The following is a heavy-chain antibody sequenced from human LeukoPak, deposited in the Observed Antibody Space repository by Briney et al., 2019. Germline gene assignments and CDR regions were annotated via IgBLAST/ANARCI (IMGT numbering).Heavy chain of an antibody. CDR3: ARIIYYYDSSGIEGGSYY. CDR1: GYTFTGYY. D-gene: IGHD3-22*01. Sequence: GASVKVSCXASGYTFTGYYMHWVRQAPGQGLEWMGRINPNSGGTNYAQKFQGRVTMTRDTSISTAYMELSRLRSDDTAVYYCARIIYYYDSSGIEGGSYYWGQGTLVTVSS. V-gene: IGHV1-2*06. CDR2: INPNSGGT. J-gene: IGHJ4*02.